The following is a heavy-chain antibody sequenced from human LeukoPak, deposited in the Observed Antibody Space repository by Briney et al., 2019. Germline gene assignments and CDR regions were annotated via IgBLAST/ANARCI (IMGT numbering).Heavy chain of an antibody. V-gene: IGHV3-66*02. CDR3: AREVYYYDSSGYYGVDY. CDR1: GFTVSSNY. D-gene: IGHD3-22*01. J-gene: IGHJ4*02. CDR2: IYSGGST. Sequence: GGSLRLSCAASGFTVSSNYMSWVRQAPGKGLEWISVIYSGGSTYYADSVKGRFTISRDNSKNTLYLQMNSLRAEDTAVYYCAREVYYYDSSGYYGVDYWGQGTLVTVSS.